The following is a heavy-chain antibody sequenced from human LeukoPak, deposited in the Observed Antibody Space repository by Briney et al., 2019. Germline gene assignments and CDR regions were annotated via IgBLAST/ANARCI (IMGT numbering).Heavy chain of an antibody. J-gene: IGHJ3*02. CDR1: GFTVNNNY. D-gene: IGHD6-19*01. CDR3: AKPPGYSSGWPSDAFDI. Sequence: GGSLGLSCAASGFTVNNNYMSWVRQAPGKGLEWVSVIYSGGSTFYADSVKGRLTISRDNSKNTLYLHMDSLRAEDTAVFYCAKPPGYSSGWPSDAFDIWGQRTMVTVSS. CDR2: IYSGGST. V-gene: IGHV3-66*01.